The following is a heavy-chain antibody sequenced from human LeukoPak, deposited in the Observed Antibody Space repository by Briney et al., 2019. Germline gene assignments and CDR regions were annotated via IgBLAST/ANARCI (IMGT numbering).Heavy chain of an antibody. D-gene: IGHD3-9*01. J-gene: IGHJ4*02. Sequence: PGGSLRLSCAASGFTFSSYAMSWVRQAPGKGLEWVSSISSSSSYIYYADSVKGRFTISRDNAKNSLYLQMNSLRAEDTAVYYCARVLTDWLLHKDFDYWGQGTLVTVSS. V-gene: IGHV3-21*01. CDR1: GFTFSSYA. CDR2: ISSSSSYI. CDR3: ARVLTDWLLHKDFDY.